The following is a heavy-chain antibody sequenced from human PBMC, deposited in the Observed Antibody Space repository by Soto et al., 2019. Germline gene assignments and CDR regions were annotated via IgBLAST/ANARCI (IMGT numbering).Heavy chain of an antibody. CDR3: ARGGYCSSTSCYHSLYYYYYGMDV. Sequence: SETLSLTCSVSGGSISSGGYYWSWIRQPPGKGLEWIWYMYYSGSTNYNPSLKSRVTISVDTSKNQFSLKLSSVTAADTAVYYCARGGYCSSTSCYHSLYYYYYGMDVWGQGTTVTVSS. CDR2: MYYSGST. CDR1: GGSISSGGYY. J-gene: IGHJ6*02. D-gene: IGHD2-2*01. V-gene: IGHV4-61*08.